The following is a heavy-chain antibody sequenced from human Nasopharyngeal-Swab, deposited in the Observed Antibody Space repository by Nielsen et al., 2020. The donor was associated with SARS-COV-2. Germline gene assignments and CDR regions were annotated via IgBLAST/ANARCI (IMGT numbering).Heavy chain of an antibody. J-gene: IGHJ5*02. V-gene: IGHV3-73*01. CDR3: TRDNGTYNWFDP. CDR2: IDKKANNYAT. Sequence: GGSLRLSCAGSGFIFGDCAIHWVRQSSAKGLEWVAHIDKKANNYATEYAASVKGRFTISRDDSSNMAYLQMNRLSTEDTAVYYCTRDNGTYNWFDPWGQGALVTVSS. D-gene: IGHD3-10*01. CDR1: GFIFGDCA.